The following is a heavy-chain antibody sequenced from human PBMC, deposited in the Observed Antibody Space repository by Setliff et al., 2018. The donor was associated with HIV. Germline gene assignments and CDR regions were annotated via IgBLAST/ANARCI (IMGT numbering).Heavy chain of an antibody. D-gene: IGHD3-16*01. J-gene: IGHJ4*02. Sequence: PSETLSLTCAVSGGSISSRSHYWGWIRQPPGKGLEWIGTIYYHGSTYYNPSLKSRVTISIDTSKNQFSLQLTSVTAADTAVYYCVNPSGAMGDFDSWGQGTLVTV. V-gene: IGHV4-39*01. CDR2: IYYHGST. CDR1: GGSISSRSHY. CDR3: VNPSGAMGDFDS.